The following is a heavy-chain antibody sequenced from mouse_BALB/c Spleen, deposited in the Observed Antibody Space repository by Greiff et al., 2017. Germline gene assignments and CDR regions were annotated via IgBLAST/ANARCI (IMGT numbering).Heavy chain of an antibody. Sequence: EVQVVESGGGLVQPGGSMKLSCVASGFTFSNYWMNWVRQSPEKGLEWVAEIRLKSNNYATHYAESVKGRFTISRDDSKSSVYLQMNNLRAEDTGIYYCTRSYYGSSYNAMDYWGQGTSVTVSS. CDR2: IRLKSNNYAT. CDR1: GFTFSNYW. D-gene: IGHD1-1*01. CDR3: TRSYYGSSYNAMDY. V-gene: IGHV6-6*02. J-gene: IGHJ4*01.